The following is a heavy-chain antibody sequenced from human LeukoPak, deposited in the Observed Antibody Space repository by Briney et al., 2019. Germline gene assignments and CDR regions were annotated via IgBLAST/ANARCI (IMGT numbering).Heavy chain of an antibody. CDR1: VVSISSGNYY. J-gene: IGHJ4*02. Sequence: SETLSLTCTVSVVSISSGNYYYSWIRQSAGKGMEWVVNIYMSGSTRYNPSLMSRVSMSVDTSKNQFPLKISSATAADKAVYYCARDWGIAPDNPYYFDHWRQGILVTVSS. D-gene: IGHD1-14*01. CDR3: ARDWGIAPDNPYYFDH. CDR2: IYMSGST. V-gene: IGHV4-61*09.